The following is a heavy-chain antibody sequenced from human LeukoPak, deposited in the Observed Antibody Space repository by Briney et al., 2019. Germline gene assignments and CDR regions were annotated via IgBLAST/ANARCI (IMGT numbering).Heavy chain of an antibody. D-gene: IGHD6-19*01. CDR1: GYTFTSYG. CDR2: ISAYHGYT. Sequence: ASVKVSCKASGYTFTSYGINWVRQAPGQGLEWMGWISAYHGYTDYAQNLQGRVTMTTDTSTNTAYMELRSLRSDDTAVYYCARAGGWAREDYKADAFHIWGQGTMVTVSS. J-gene: IGHJ3*02. CDR3: ARAGGWAREDYKADAFHI. V-gene: IGHV1-18*01.